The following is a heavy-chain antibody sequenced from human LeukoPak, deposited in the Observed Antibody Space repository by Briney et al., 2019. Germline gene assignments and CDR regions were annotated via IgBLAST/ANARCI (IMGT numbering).Heavy chain of an antibody. V-gene: IGHV3-30*02. CDR2: IRYDGKDK. Sequence: PGGSLRLSCAASGFTFSRSAMHWVRQAPGKGLDWVAFIRYDGKDKFYADSVKGRFTISRDSSRNTLYLQMNSLRAEDTAVYYCAKDLMRDRWFGESWGQGTLVTVSS. D-gene: IGHD3-10*01. CDR1: GFTFSRSA. CDR3: AKDLMRDRWFGES. J-gene: IGHJ5*02.